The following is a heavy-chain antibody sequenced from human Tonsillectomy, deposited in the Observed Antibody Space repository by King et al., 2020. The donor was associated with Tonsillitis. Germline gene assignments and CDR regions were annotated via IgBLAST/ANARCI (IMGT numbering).Heavy chain of an antibody. CDR1: GFTFSSYA. CDR3: ARDQRSYWLNYYYYGMDV. V-gene: IGHV3-30-3*01. D-gene: IGHD1-26*01. Sequence: VQLVESGGGVVQPGRSLRLSCAASGFTFSSYAMHWVRQAPGKGLEWVAVISYDGSNKYYADSVKGRFTISRDNSKNTLYLQMNSLRVEDTAVYYCARDQRSYWLNYYYYGMDVWGQGTTVTVSS. J-gene: IGHJ6*02. CDR2: ISYDGSNK.